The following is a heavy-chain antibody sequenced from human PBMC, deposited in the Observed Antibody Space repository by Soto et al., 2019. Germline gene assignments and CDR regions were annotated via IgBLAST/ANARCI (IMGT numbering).Heavy chain of an antibody. V-gene: IGHV3-53*01. CDR1: GFTVSSNY. CDR3: ARHQGYSSGWYDY. J-gene: IGHJ4*02. CDR2: IYSGGST. Sequence: EVQLVESGGGLIQPGGSLSLSCAASGFTVSSNYMSWVRQAPGKGLEWVSVIYSGGSTYYADSVKGRFTISRDNSKNTLYLHMNSLRAEDTAGYYCARHQGYSSGWYDYWGQGTLVTVSS. D-gene: IGHD6-19*01.